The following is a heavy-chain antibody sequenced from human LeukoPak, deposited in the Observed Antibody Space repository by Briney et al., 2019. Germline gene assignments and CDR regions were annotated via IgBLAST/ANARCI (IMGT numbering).Heavy chain of an antibody. D-gene: IGHD3-16*02. Sequence: GESLKISCKGSGYSFTSYWICWVRQMPGKGLEWMGIIYPGDSDTRYSLSFKCQFTISADKSNSTSYLQWSSLKASDTAMYYCARTPPLRYVWGSYRLPSAFDIWGQGTMVTVSS. CDR2: IYPGDSDT. CDR1: GYSFTSYW. J-gene: IGHJ3*02. V-gene: IGHV5-51*01. CDR3: ARTPPLRYVWGSYRLPSAFDI.